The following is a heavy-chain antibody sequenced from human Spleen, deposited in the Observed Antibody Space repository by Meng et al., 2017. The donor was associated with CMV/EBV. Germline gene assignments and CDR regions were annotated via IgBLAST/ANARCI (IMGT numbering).Heavy chain of an antibody. CDR1: AYTFTGYY. Sequence: ASVKVSCKASAYTFTGYYMHWVRQAPGQGLEWMGWISPYDGDTNYARKLQGRVTLTTDTSTTTAYMELRSLRSDDTAVYYCARDLEYCGSTSCFEDCFDPWGQGTLVTVSS. CDR2: ISPYDGDT. CDR3: ARDLEYCGSTSCFEDCFDP. D-gene: IGHD2-2*01. J-gene: IGHJ5*02. V-gene: IGHV1-18*04.